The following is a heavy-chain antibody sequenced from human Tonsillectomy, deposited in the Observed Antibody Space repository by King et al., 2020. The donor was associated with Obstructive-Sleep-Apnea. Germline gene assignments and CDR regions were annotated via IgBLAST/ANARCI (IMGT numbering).Heavy chain of an antibody. D-gene: IGHD1-14*01. CDR1: GFTFSTYS. Sequence: QLVQSGGGLVKPGGSLRLSCAASGFTFSTYSMNWVRQAPGKGLEWVSLIYSSGSFIYDADSVKGRFTISRDNAKNSLYLQMNSLRAEDTAVYYCARVLGGTSGDYYYYGMDVWGQGTTVTVSS. CDR3: ARVLGGTSGDYYYYGMDV. CDR2: IYSSGSFI. J-gene: IGHJ6*02. V-gene: IGHV3-21*01.